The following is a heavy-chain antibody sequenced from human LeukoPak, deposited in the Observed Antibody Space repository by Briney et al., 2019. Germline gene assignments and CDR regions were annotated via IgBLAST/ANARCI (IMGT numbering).Heavy chain of an antibody. D-gene: IGHD2-15*01. CDR2: INPNSGGT. J-gene: IGHJ5*02. CDR1: GYTFTGYY. CDR3: ARAQLRLGYERTNWFDP. V-gene: IGHV1-2*02. Sequence: EASLKVSCKASGYTFTGYYIHWVRQAPGQGLEWMGWINPNSGGTNYAQKFQGRVTMTRDTSISTAYMELSSLRSDDTAVYYCARAQLRLGYERTNWFDPWGQGTLVTVSS.